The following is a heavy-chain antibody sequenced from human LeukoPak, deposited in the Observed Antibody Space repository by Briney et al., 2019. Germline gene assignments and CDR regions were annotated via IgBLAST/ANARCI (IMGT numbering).Heavy chain of an antibody. CDR3: ARDLPPTTLTRGHDAFDI. J-gene: IGHJ3*02. Sequence: GGSLRLSCAASGFTVSNNYMSWVRQAPGKGLEWVSFVYRGGSTYYAVSVKGRFTISRDNSKTTLYLQMKSLRGEDTAVYYCARDLPPTTLTRGHDAFDIWGQGTMVTVS. CDR1: GFTVSNNY. V-gene: IGHV3-66*01. CDR2: VYRGGST. D-gene: IGHD4-11*01.